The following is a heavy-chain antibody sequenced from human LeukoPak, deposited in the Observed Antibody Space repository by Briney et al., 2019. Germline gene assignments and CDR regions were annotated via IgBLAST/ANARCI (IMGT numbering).Heavy chain of an antibody. D-gene: IGHD3-22*01. J-gene: IGHJ4*02. CDR3: AINYYESSGYYIDQFYFDS. Sequence: PSETLSLTCTVSGGSITSSNFYWGWIRQPPGKGLKGSGSIFFTGKTYDQPSLRGRLSISLDTSKTLFSLRLNSVTAADTAVYYCAINYYESSGYYIDQFYFDSWGQGALVTVSS. CDR2: IFFTGKT. V-gene: IGHV4-39*07. CDR1: GGSITSSNFY.